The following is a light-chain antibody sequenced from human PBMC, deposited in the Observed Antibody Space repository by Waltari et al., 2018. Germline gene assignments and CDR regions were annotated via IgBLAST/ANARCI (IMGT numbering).Light chain of an antibody. J-gene: IGLJ2*01. CDR2: EQK. V-gene: IGLV1-51*02. Sequence: QSVLTQPPSVSAAPGQEVTISCSGGSSNVGNNYVSWYQQLPGTAPKLLIYEQKKRPSWIPDRFSGSKSGTSATLGITGLQTGDEAVYYCGTWDSDLDAGVFGGGTKVTVL. CDR1: SSNVGNNY. CDR3: GTWDSDLDAGV.